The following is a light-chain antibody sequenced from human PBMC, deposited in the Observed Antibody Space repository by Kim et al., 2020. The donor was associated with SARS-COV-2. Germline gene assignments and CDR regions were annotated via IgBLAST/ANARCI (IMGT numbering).Light chain of an antibody. J-gene: IGLJ1*01. Sequence: SVKLTCTLSSGHSSYIIAWHQQQPGKAPRYLMKLEGSGSYNKGSGVPDRFSGSSSGADRYLTISNLQSEDEADYYCETWDSNTHVFGTGTKVTVL. CDR2: LEGSGSY. CDR3: ETWDSNTHV. V-gene: IGLV4-60*03. CDR1: SGHSSYI.